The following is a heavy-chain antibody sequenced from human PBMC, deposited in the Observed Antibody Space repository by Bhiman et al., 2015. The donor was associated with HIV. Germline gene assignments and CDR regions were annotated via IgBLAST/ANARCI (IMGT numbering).Heavy chain of an antibody. V-gene: IGHV3-23*04. CDR1: GFTFSSYA. CDR3: ANPKRSSWYDKTPSLLHEEY. D-gene: IGHD6-13*01. Sequence: EVQLVESGGTLVKPGGSLRLSCAASGFTFSSYAMSWVRQAPGKGLEWVSAISGSGGSTYYADSVKGRFTISRDNSKNTLYLQMNSLRAEDTAVYYCANPKRSSWYDKTPSLLHEEYWGQGTLVTVSS. J-gene: IGHJ4*02. CDR2: ISGSGGST.